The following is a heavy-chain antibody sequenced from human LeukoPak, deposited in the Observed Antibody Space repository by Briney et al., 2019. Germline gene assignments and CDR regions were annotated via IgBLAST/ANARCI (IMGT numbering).Heavy chain of an antibody. V-gene: IGHV3-21*01. D-gene: IGHD3/OR15-3a*01. CDR1: GFIFSSYS. CDR3: ANSWTVYFRGVNY. J-gene: IGHJ4*02. Sequence: GGSLRLSCAASGFIFSSYSMNWVRQAPGKGLEWVSSISSSSSYIYYADSVKGRFTISRDNAKNSLYLQMNSLRAEDTALYYCANSWTVYFRGVNYWGQGTLVTVSS. CDR2: ISSSSSYI.